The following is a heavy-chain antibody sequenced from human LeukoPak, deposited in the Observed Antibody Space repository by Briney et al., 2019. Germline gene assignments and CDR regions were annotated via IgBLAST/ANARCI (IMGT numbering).Heavy chain of an antibody. V-gene: IGHV3-48*01. CDR1: GFTFNIYS. CDR2: ITGNSATI. J-gene: IGHJ4*02. D-gene: IGHD1-26*01. Sequence: GGSLRLSCAASGFTFNIYSMNWVRQAPGKRLEWLSYITGNSATINYADSVKGRFTISRDNARNSLYLQMNSLRVEDTAVYYCAPSVGAPDDWGEGTLVTVSS. CDR3: APSVGAPDD.